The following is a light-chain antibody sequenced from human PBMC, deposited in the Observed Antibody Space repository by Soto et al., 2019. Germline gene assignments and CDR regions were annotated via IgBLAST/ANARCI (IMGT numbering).Light chain of an antibody. CDR3: LQDYNYPLT. V-gene: IGKV1-6*01. CDR2: AAS. CDR1: QGIKDD. Sequence: ANQMTQSPSSLSASVGDRVTITCRASQGIKDDLGWYQQKPGKAPILLIYAASSLQSGVPSRFSGSGSGTDFTLTISSLQPEDFATYYCLQDYNYPLTFGGGTKVEIK. J-gene: IGKJ4*01.